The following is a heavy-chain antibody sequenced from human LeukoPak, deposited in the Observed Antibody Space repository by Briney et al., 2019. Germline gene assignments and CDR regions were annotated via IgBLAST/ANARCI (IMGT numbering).Heavy chain of an antibody. Sequence: PGGSLRLSCTASGFTFGDDGMGWFRQAPGKGLEWVAVISYDGSNKYYADSVKGRFTISRDNSKNTLYLQMNSLRAEDTAVYYCARDRQQLVRRVFDYWGQGTLVTVSS. D-gene: IGHD6-13*01. CDR2: ISYDGSNK. J-gene: IGHJ4*02. CDR3: ARDRQQLVRRVFDY. V-gene: IGHV3-30-3*01. CDR1: GFTFGDDG.